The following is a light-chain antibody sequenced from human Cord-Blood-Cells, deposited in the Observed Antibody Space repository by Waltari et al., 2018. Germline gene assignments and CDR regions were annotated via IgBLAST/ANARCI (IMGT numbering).Light chain of an antibody. J-gene: IGKJ1*01. V-gene: IGKV3-20*01. CDR3: QQYGSSPRT. CDR2: GAS. Sequence: EIVLTQSPGTLSLSPGERATLYCRASQSVSSSYLAWYQQKPGQAPRLLIYGASSRATGIPYMFSGSGSGTDFTLTISRLEPEDFAVYYCQQYGSSPRTFGQGTQVEI. CDR1: QSVSSSY.